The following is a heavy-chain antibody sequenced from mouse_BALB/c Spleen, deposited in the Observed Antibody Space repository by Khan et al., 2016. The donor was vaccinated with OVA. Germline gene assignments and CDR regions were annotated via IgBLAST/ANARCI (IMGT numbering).Heavy chain of an antibody. CDR2: INPNTGNT. V-gene: IGHV1-26*01. J-gene: IGHJ3*01. CDR1: GYSFTGYY. Sequence: EVQLQQSGPDLVKPGASVKMSCKASGYSFTGYYMNWVKQSHGKSLECIGRINPNTGNTNYNQKFKGKVVFIVDTSSSTFYMELRSLTSEDSAVYYCARGYDFFAYWGQGTLVTVSA. CDR3: ARGYDFFAY. D-gene: IGHD2-14*01.